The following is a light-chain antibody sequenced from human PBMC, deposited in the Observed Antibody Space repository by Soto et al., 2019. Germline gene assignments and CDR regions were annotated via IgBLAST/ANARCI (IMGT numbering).Light chain of an antibody. J-gene: IGKJ4*01. CDR3: QQYNKWPPLT. CDR2: GAF. CDR1: QSVSYN. Sequence: EIVMTQSPPTLSVSPGERATLSCRASQSVSYNLAWYQQKPGQAPRLLIYGAFTRATGIPGRFSGSGSGTEFTLTISSLQSEDFAVYYCQQYNKWPPLTFGGGTKVEI. V-gene: IGKV3-15*01.